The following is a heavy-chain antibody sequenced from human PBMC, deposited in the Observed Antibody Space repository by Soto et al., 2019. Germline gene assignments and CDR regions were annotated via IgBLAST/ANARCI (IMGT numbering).Heavy chain of an antibody. CDR1: GGSFSGYY. CDR2: INHSGST. Sequence: LSLTCAVYGGSFSGYYWSWIRQPPGKGLEWIGEINHSGSTNYNPSLKSRVTISVDTSKNQFSLKLSSVTAADTAVYYCARVLRYFDWLFRNYYYYGMDVWGQGTTVTVSS. D-gene: IGHD3-9*01. CDR3: ARVLRYFDWLFRNYYYYGMDV. V-gene: IGHV4-34*01. J-gene: IGHJ6*02.